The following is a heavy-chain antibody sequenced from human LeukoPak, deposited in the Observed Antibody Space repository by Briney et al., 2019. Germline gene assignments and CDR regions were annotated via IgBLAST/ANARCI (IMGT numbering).Heavy chain of an antibody. V-gene: IGHV3-21*01. CDR2: ISSSRSYI. CDR3: ARVHHYGMDV. J-gene: IGHJ6*02. CDR1: GFTFSSYS. Sequence: PGGSLRLSCSASGFTFSSYSMNWVRQAPGKGLEWVSSISSSRSYIYYADSVKGRFTISRDNAKHSLYLQMNSLRAEDTAVYYCARVHHYGMDVWGQGTTVTVSS.